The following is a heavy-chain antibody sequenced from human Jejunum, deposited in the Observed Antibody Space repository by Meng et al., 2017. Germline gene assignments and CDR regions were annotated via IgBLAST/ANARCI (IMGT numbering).Heavy chain of an antibody. CDR3: ARDSLITLRGITMRRYFLDY. Sequence: SETLSLTCTVSGGHMNSGSYYWGWIRQHPGKGLEWLGDIHYNGNTDYNEALNGRLSISLDTSKNQFSLKLISVTAADTAVYFCARDSLITLRGITMRRYFLDYWGQGMQVTVSS. V-gene: IGHV4-31*03. CDR1: GGHMNSGSYY. D-gene: IGHD3-16*01. CDR2: IHYNGNT. J-gene: IGHJ4*02.